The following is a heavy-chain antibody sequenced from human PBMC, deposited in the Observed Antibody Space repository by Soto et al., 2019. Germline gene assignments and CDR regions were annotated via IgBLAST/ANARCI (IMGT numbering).Heavy chain of an antibody. CDR1: GYSFTSYC. D-gene: IGHD6-13*01. J-gene: IGHJ6*02. CDR2: IYPGDSDT. Sequence: PGESLKISCKGSGYSFTSYCICWVRQMPGKGLEWMGIIYPGDSDTRYSPSFQGQVTISADKSISTAYLQWSSLKASDTAMYYCARTSAAGKYYYGMDVWGQGAKVTVS. V-gene: IGHV5-51*01. CDR3: ARTSAAGKYYYGMDV.